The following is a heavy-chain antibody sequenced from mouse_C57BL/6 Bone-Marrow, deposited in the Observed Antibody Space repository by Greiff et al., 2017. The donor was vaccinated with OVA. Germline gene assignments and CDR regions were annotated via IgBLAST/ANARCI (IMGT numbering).Heavy chain of an antibody. V-gene: IGHV5-9-1*02. Sequence: DVQLVESGAGLVRPGGSLKLSCAASGFTFSSYAMPWVRQTPEKRLEWVAYIFRGGDTTYYDDTVKGRFTITRDTARNTLYLQLSRLKSEDAAMYYCTRGRGWFAYWGQGTLVTVSA. CDR1: GFTFSSYA. J-gene: IGHJ3*01. CDR2: IFRGGDTT. CDR3: TRGRGWFAY.